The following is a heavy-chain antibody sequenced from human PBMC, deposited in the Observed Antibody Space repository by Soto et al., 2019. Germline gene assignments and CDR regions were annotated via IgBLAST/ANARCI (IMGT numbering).Heavy chain of an antibody. J-gene: IGHJ4*02. Sequence: PSETLSLTCAVDGGSFSGYDWSWIRQPPGKGLEWIGEINHSGSTNYNPSLKSRVTISVDTSKNQFSLKLSSVTAADTAVYYCARGLSSGSKDYWGQGTLVTVSS. CDR2: INHSGST. D-gene: IGHD6-19*01. CDR3: ARGLSSGSKDY. CDR1: GGSFSGYD. V-gene: IGHV4-34*01.